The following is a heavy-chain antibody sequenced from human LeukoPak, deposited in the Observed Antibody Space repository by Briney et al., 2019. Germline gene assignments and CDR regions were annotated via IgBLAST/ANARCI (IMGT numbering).Heavy chain of an antibody. D-gene: IGHD3-10*01. CDR3: ARQGHGGAFDI. J-gene: IGHJ3*02. CDR1: GGSISSYC. CDR2: IYYSGST. Sequence: SETLSLTCTVSGGSISSYCWSWIRQPPGKGLEWIGYIYYSGSTNYNPSLKSRVTISVDTSKNQFSLKLSSVTAADTAVYYCARQGHGGAFDIWGQGTMVTVSS. V-gene: IGHV4-59*01.